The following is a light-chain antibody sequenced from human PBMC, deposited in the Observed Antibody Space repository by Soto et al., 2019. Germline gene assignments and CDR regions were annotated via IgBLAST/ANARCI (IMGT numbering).Light chain of an antibody. CDR3: CSYAGSSTFVV. V-gene: IGLV2-23*03. Sequence: QSALTQPASVSGSPGQSITISCTGTSSDVGSYNLVSWYQHHPGKAPKLMIYEGSKRPSGVSNRFSGSKSVNTASLTISGLQAEDEAHYYCCSYAGSSTFVVFGGGTQLTVL. CDR2: EGS. CDR1: SSDVGSYNL. J-gene: IGLJ2*01.